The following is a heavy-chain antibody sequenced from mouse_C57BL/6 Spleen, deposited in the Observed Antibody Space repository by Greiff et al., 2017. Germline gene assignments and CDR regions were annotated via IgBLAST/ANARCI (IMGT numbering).Heavy chain of an antibody. CDR1: GFTFSSYA. D-gene: IGHD1-1*01. CDR2: ISDGGSYT. V-gene: IGHV5-4*01. J-gene: IGHJ4*01. Sequence: EVKLMESGGGLVKPGGSLKLSCAASGFTFSSYAVSWVRQTPEKRLEWVATISDGGSYTYYPDNVKGRFTISRDNAKNNLYLQMSHLKSEDTAMYYCARDGSSYAYAMDYWGQGTSVTVSS. CDR3: ARDGSSYAYAMDY.